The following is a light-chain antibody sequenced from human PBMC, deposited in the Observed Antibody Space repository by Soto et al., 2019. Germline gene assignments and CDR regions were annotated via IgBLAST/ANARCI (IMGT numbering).Light chain of an antibody. CDR3: SAYAGHHNVL. Sequence: QSALTQPPCASGSPGQSVTISCTGTSSDVGGYKYVSWYQQKSGKAPKLIIYEVNERPSGVPDRFSGSKSDNTASLTVSGLQAEDEADYYCSAYAGHHNVLFGGGTKLTVL. CDR1: SSDVGGYKY. J-gene: IGLJ2*01. CDR2: EVN. V-gene: IGLV2-8*01.